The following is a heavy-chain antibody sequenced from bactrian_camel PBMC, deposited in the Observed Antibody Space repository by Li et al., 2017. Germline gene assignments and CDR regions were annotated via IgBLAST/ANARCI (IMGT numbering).Heavy chain of an antibody. CDR2: IASDGTT. V-gene: IGHV3S53*01. CDR3: AADTRACILRLQGVYPLVT. D-gene: IGHD4*01. Sequence: HVQLVESGGGSVQAGGSLRLSCAFSGYIYSTYTMGWSRQAPGKEREGVAVIASDGTTSYAESVKGRFAISQDNAKNTLYLQMNSLKPEDTAMYYCAADTRACILRLQGVYPLVTGARGPRSPSP. CDR1: GYIYSTYT. J-gene: IGHJ6*01.